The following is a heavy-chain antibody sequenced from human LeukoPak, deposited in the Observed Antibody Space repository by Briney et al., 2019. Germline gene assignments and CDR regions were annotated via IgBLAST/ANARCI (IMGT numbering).Heavy chain of an antibody. J-gene: IGHJ5*02. CDR2: IYTSGST. CDR3: ARDTGYCSGGSCYFVDWFDP. D-gene: IGHD2-15*01. CDR1: GGSTSSYY. Sequence: SETLSLTCTVSGGSTSSYYWSWIRQPAGKGLEWIGRIYTSGSTNYNPSLKSRVTMSVDTSKNQFSLKLSSVTAADTAVYYCARDTGYCSGGSCYFVDWFDPWGQGTLVTVSS. V-gene: IGHV4-4*07.